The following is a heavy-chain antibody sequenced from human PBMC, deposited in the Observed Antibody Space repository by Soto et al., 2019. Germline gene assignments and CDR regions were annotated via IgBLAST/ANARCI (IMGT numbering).Heavy chain of an antibody. V-gene: IGHV4-39*01. Sequence: PPETLSLTCTVSGGSISSSSYYWGWIRQPPGKGLEWIGSIYYSGSTYYNPSLKSRVTISVDTSKNQFSLKLSSVTAADTAVYYCASFLVGDTAMAEPYYYGMDVWGQGTTVTVSS. D-gene: IGHD5-18*01. CDR2: IYYSGST. CDR3: ASFLVGDTAMAEPYYYGMDV. CDR1: GGSISSSSYY. J-gene: IGHJ6*02.